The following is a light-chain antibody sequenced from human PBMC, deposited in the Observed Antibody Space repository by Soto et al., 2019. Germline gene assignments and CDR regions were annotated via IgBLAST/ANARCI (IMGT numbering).Light chain of an antibody. Sequence: QSALTQPPSGSAVPGQNVTISRSGTSSNIGNNYVSWYQHLPGTAPRILIYDNYKRPSGIPDRFSGFKSGTSATLGITGLQTGNEADYYCGTWDTSLRVFYVFGSGTKVTVL. CDR2: DNY. J-gene: IGLJ1*01. V-gene: IGLV1-51*01. CDR3: GTWDTSLRVFYV. CDR1: SSNIGNNY.